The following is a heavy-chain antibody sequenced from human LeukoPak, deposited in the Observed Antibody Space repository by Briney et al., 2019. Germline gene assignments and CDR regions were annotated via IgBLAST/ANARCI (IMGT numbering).Heavy chain of an antibody. J-gene: IGHJ4*02. V-gene: IGHV3-23*01. CDR3: ARARRDCSGGSCYSYYFDF. Sequence: GGSLRLSCAASGFTFSSYGMTWVRQAPGKGLEWVSAISGSGSGGSTYYADSVKRRFTISRDDSKHTVYLQMGSLRAEDMAVYYCARARRDCSGGSCYSYYFDFWGQGTLVTVSS. CDR2: ISGSGSGGST. CDR1: GFTFSSYG. D-gene: IGHD2-15*01.